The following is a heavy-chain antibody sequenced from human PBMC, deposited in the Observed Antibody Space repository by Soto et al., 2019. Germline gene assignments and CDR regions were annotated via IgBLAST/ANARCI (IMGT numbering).Heavy chain of an antibody. V-gene: IGHV4-30-4*01. J-gene: IGHJ4*02. Sequence: PSETLSLTCTVSGGSISSGDYYWSWIRQPPGKGLEWIGYIYYSGRTYYNPSLKSRVTISVDTSKNQFSLKLSSVTAADTAVYYCARIILRGYSYGCLDYWGQGTLVTVSS. CDR1: GGSISSGDYY. D-gene: IGHD5-18*01. CDR3: ARIILRGYSYGCLDY. CDR2: IYYSGRT.